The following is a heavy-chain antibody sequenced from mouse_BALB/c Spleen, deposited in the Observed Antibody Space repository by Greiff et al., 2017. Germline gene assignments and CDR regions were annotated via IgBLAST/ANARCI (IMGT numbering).Heavy chain of an antibody. V-gene: IGHV1-14*01. CDR1: GYTFTSYV. D-gene: IGHD2-4*01. CDR3: ASIYYDYDVSAY. Sequence: EVHLVESGPELVKPGASVKMSCKASGYTFTSYVMHWVKQKPGQGLEWIGYINPYNDGTKYNEKFKGKATLTSDKSSSTAYMELSSLTSEDSAVYYCASIYYDYDVSAYWGQGTLVTVSA. J-gene: IGHJ3*01. CDR2: INPYNDGT.